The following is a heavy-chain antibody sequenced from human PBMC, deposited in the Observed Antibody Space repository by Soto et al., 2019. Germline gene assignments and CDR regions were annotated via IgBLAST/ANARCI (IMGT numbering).Heavy chain of an antibody. D-gene: IGHD6-19*01. V-gene: IGHV3-33*01. J-gene: IGHJ4*02. CDR1: GFTFSSYG. Sequence: QVQLVESGGGVVQPGRSLRLSCAASGFTFSSYGMHWVRQAPGKGLEWVAVIWYDGSNKYYADSVKGRFTISRDNSKNTLYLQRNSLRAEDTAVYYCARSMSMGYSSGWYFDYWGQGTLVTVSS. CDR3: ARSMSMGYSSGWYFDY. CDR2: IWYDGSNK.